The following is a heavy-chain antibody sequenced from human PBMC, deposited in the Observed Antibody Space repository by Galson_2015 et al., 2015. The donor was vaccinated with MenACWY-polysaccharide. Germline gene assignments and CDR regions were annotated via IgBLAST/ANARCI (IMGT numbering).Heavy chain of an antibody. CDR3: ARVDCSGTTCYFAY. CDR2: IIPIAGMV. J-gene: IGHJ4*02. CDR1: GGTFSDYG. D-gene: IGHD2-15*01. Sequence: SCKASGGTFSDYGFGWVRQAPGQGLEWMGRIIPIAGMVNYAQKFQGRLTITADRSTSTIHLELSSLTSEDTAVYYCARVDCSGTTCYFAYWGQGTLVTVSS. V-gene: IGHV1-69*04.